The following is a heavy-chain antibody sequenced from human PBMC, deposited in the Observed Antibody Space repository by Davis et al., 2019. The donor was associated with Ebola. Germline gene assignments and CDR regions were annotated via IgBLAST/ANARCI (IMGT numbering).Heavy chain of an antibody. CDR3: ARDLIAVAGTIRNDAFDI. V-gene: IGHV3-30-3*01. J-gene: IGHJ3*02. CDR1: GFTFSNDW. CDR2: ISYDGSNK. D-gene: IGHD6-19*01. Sequence: GESLKISCAASGFTFSNDWMTWVRQAPGKGLEWVAVISYDGSNKYYADSVKGRFTISRDNSKNTLYLQMNSLRAEDTAVYYCARDLIAVAGTIRNDAFDIWGQGTMVTVSS.